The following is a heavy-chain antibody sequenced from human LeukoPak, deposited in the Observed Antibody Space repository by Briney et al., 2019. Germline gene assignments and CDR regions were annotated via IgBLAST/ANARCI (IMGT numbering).Heavy chain of an antibody. J-gene: IGHJ4*02. Sequence: SQTLSLTCTVSGGSISSGSYYWSWIRQPAGKGLEWIGRIYTSGSTNYNPSLKSRVTISEDTSKNQFSLKLSSVTAADTAVYCCARDFDGRDGYKEDWGQGTLVSVSS. CDR3: ARDFDGRDGYKED. D-gene: IGHD5-24*01. CDR1: GGSISSGSYY. CDR2: IYTSGST. V-gene: IGHV4-61*02.